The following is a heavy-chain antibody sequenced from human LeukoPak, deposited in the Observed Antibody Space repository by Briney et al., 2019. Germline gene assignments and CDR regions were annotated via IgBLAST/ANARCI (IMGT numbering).Heavy chain of an antibody. V-gene: IGHV3-30*09. CDR2: ISYGGSNK. CDR1: GFTFSSYA. CDR3: ARAIYGSGSYSFDY. D-gene: IGHD3-10*01. J-gene: IGHJ4*02. Sequence: GGSLRLSCAASGFTFSSYAMHWVRQAPGKGLEWVAVISYGGSNKYYADSVKGRFAISRDNSKNTLYLQMNSLRAEDTAVYYCARAIYGSGSYSFDYWGQGTLVTVSS.